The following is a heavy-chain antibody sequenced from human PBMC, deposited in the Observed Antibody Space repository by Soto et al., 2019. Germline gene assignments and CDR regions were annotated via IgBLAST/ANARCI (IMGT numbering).Heavy chain of an antibody. CDR1: GGPFNNYT. CDR3: ARSFRVFTMVRGVLKKFDP. CDR2: IVPLFGTA. D-gene: IGHD3-10*01. V-gene: IGHV1-69*01. J-gene: IGHJ5*02. Sequence: QVQLLQSGAEVKKPGSSVKVSCKASGGPFNNYTINWLRQAPGQGLEWMGGIVPLFGTAFYAQSFQGKVTIIADESTSTAYMELSSLRSEDSAVYYCARSFRVFTMVRGVLKKFDPWGQGTLVTVSS.